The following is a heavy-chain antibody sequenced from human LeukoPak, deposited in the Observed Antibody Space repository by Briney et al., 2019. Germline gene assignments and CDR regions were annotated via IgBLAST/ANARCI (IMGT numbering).Heavy chain of an antibody. CDR3: ARGPHHIVVVTDHDVFDI. D-gene: IGHD2-21*02. CDR1: GYTFTSYY. CDR2: INPSGGST. J-gene: IGHJ3*02. Sequence: GASVKVSCKASGYTFTSYYMHWVRQAPGQGLEWMGIINPSGGSTSYAQKFQGRVTMTRDMSTSTVYMELSSLRSEDTAVYYCARGPHHIVVVTDHDVFDIWGQGTMVTVSS. V-gene: IGHV1-46*01.